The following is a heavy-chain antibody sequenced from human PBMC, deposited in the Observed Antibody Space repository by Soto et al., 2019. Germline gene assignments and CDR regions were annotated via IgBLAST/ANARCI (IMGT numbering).Heavy chain of an antibody. D-gene: IGHD3-3*01. V-gene: IGHV3-9*01. J-gene: IGHJ6*02. CDR2: ISWNSGSI. CDR1: GFTFSTYA. Sequence: EVQLLESGGGLVQPGGSLRLSCAASGFTFSTYAMSWVRQAPGKGLEWVSGISWNSGSIGYADSVKGRFTISRDNAKNSLYLQMNSLRTEDTALYYCAKDFRDFWSGYPPQNTLYGMDVWGQGTTVTVSS. CDR3: AKDFRDFWSGYPPQNTLYGMDV.